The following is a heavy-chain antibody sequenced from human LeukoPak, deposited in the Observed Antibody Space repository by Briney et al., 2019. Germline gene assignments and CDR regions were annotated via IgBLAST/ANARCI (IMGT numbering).Heavy chain of an antibody. Sequence: ASVTVSCKASGYTFTGYYMHWVRQAPGQGLEWMGWINPNSGGTNYAQKFQGRVTMTRDTSISTAYMELSRLRSDDTAVYYCARVPLGGLLPYYYYYMDVWGKGTTVTVSS. J-gene: IGHJ6*03. CDR1: GYTFTGYY. CDR2: INPNSGGT. CDR3: ARVPLGGLLPYYYYYMDV. V-gene: IGHV1-2*02. D-gene: IGHD1-26*01.